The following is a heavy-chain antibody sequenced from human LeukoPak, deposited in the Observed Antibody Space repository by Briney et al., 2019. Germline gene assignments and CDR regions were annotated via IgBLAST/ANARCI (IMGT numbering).Heavy chain of an antibody. CDR1: GFTFSSYG. CDR2: IWYDGSNK. J-gene: IGHJ3*02. V-gene: IGHV3-33*01. D-gene: IGHD6-13*01. Sequence: GGSLRLSCAASGFTFSSYGMHWVRQAPGKGLEWVAVIWYDGSNKYYADSVKGRFTISRDNPKNTLYLQMNSLRAEDTAVYYCAREGYSSSWYAAFDIWGQGTMVTVSS. CDR3: AREGYSSSWYAAFDI.